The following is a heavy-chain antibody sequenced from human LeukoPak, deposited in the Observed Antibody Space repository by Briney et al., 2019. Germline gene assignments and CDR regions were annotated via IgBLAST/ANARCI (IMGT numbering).Heavy chain of an antibody. Sequence: GGSLRLSCAASGFTFSSYGMHWVRQAPGKGLEWVAVISYDGSNKYYADSVKGRFTISRDNSKNTLYLQMNSLRAEDTAVYYCAKVTGYCSSTSCYTRNYYYGMDVWGQGTTVTVSS. CDR1: GFTFSSYG. CDR2: ISYDGSNK. J-gene: IGHJ6*02. D-gene: IGHD2-2*02. V-gene: IGHV3-30*18. CDR3: AKVTGYCSSTSCYTRNYYYGMDV.